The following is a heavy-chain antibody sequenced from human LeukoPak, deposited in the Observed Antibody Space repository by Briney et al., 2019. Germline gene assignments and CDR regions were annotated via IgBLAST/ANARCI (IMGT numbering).Heavy chain of an antibody. D-gene: IGHD6-13*01. Sequence: ASVKVSCKASGYTFTGYYMHWVRQAPGQGLEWMGWINPNSGGTNYAQKFQGRVTMTRDTSISTAYMELSRLRSDDTAVYYCARGLGSSSWYFYWDQGTLVTVSS. CDR1: GYTFTGYY. J-gene: IGHJ4*02. CDR3: ARGLGSSSWYFY. V-gene: IGHV1-2*02. CDR2: INPNSGGT.